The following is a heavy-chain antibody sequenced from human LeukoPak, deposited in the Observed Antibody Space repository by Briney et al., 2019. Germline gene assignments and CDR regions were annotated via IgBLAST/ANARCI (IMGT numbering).Heavy chain of an antibody. V-gene: IGHV3-48*03. J-gene: IGHJ6*02. CDR2: ISSSGNTI. CDR3: ARARLTGPYYSYYGMDV. Sequence: QSGGSLRLSCAASGFTFSSYEMNWVRQARGKGLEWVSYISSSGNTIYYADSVKGRFTISRDNAKNSLFLQMNSLRAEDTAVYYCARARLTGPYYSYYGMDVWGHGTTVTVSS. D-gene: IGHD3-9*01. CDR1: GFTFSSYE.